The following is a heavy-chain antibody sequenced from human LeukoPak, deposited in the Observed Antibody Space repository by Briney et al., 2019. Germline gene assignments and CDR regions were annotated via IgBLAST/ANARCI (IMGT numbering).Heavy chain of an antibody. J-gene: IGHJ6*02. V-gene: IGHV4-59*01. CDR2: IYYSGST. Sequence: SETLSLSCTVSGGSISSYYWSWIRRPPGKGLEWIGYIYYSGSTNYNPSLKSRVTISVDTSKNQFSLKLSSVTAADTAVYYCAREVRYFYGMAVGGQGSTVTVS. CDR1: GGSISSYY. CDR3: AREVRYFYGMAV. D-gene: IGHD3-9*01.